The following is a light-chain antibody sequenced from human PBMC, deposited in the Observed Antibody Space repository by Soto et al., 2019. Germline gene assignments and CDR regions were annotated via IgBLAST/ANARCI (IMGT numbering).Light chain of an antibody. CDR1: QSVSGN. J-gene: IGKJ1*01. Sequence: MVLTHSPATLSVSPVERATLSCRASQSVSGNLAWYQQKPGQTPRLLIYGEYTRATGIQDRFSGSGSGKEFTITIRSLQYEDFEVYYCKKYNNWPRKFGKGTKVDIK. CDR3: KKYNNWPRK. CDR2: GEY. V-gene: IGKV3-15*01.